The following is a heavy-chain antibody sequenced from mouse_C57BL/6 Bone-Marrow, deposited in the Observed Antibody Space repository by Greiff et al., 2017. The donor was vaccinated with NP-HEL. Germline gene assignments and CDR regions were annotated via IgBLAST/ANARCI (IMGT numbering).Heavy chain of an antibody. CDR3: ARGGRGYFDV. J-gene: IGHJ1*03. CDR1: GYTFTDYY. Sequence: VQLKQSGPVLVKPGASVKMSCKASGYTFTDYYMNWVKQSHGKSLEWIGVINPYNGGTSYNQKFKGKATLTVDKSSSTAYMELNSLTSEDSAVYYCARGGRGYFDVWGTGTTVTVSS. V-gene: IGHV1-19*01. CDR2: INPYNGGT. D-gene: IGHD3-3*01.